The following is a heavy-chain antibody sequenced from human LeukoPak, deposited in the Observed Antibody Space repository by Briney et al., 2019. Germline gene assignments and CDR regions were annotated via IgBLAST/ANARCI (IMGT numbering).Heavy chain of an antibody. V-gene: IGHV3-23*01. CDR2: IYENGGTT. Sequence: GGSLRLSCVGSGFTFRSHAMSWVRQAPEKGLEFVSGIYENGGTTYYADSVKGRFSISRDNSKNTLYLQMNSLRVEDTAVYYCAKQYYNFWSGWVNWGQGTLVTVSS. D-gene: IGHD3-3*01. CDR3: AKQYYNFWSGWVN. J-gene: IGHJ4*02. CDR1: GFTFRSHA.